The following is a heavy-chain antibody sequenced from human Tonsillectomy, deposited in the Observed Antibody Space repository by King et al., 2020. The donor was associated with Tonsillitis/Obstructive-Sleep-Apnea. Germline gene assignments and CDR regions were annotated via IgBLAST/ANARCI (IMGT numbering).Heavy chain of an antibody. Sequence: VQLQQWGAGLLKPSETLSLTCAVYGGSFSGYYWSWIRQPPGKGLEWIGEINHSGSTNYNPSLKSRVTISVDTYKNQFSLKLSSVTAADTAVYYCASRSGYYDSSGGWFDPWGQGTLVTVSS. V-gene: IGHV4-34*01. CDR1: GGSFSGYY. D-gene: IGHD3-22*01. CDR2: INHSGST. J-gene: IGHJ5*02. CDR3: ASRSGYYDSSGGWFDP.